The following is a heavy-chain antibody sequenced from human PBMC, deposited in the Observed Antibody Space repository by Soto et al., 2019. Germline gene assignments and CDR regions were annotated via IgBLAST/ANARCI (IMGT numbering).Heavy chain of an antibody. D-gene: IGHD5-18*01. J-gene: IGHJ4*02. CDR2: ISVYHGNT. CDR3: AREGSGDSCGLDI. V-gene: IGHV1-18*01. CDR1: GYTFGKYG. Sequence: QVQLVQSGNEVKKPGASVKVSCKASGYTFGKYGISWVRQAPGQGLEWVGWISVYHGNTDLAEKFRGRVDMTTDTSTNAVYRVLGSLKADDEGTYYWAREGSGDSCGLDIWGRGTLVTVSP.